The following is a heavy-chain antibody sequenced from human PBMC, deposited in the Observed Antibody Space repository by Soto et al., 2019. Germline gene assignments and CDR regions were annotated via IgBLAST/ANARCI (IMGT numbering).Heavy chain of an antibody. V-gene: IGHV1-69*01. Sequence: QVQLVQSGAEVKKPGSSVKVSCKASGGTFSSYAISWVRQAPGQGLEWMGGIIPIFGTANYAQKFQGRVTITADESTSTADMELSSLRSEDTAVYYCAQSVVVAATLYCGMDVWGQGTTVTVSS. J-gene: IGHJ6*02. D-gene: IGHD2-15*01. CDR2: IIPIFGTA. CDR1: GGTFSSYA. CDR3: AQSVVVAATLYCGMDV.